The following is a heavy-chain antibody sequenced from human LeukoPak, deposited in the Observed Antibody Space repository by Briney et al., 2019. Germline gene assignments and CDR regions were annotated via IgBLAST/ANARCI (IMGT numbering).Heavy chain of an antibody. V-gene: IGHV3-7*01. D-gene: IGHD2-2*01. CDR2: IKQDGSEK. CDR3: ARDLTSWRWSAFDI. CDR1: GFTFSSYW. J-gene: IGHJ3*02. Sequence: PGGSLRLSCAASGFTFSSYWMSWVRQAPGRGLEWVANIKQDGSEKYYVDSVKGRFTISRDNAKNSLYLQMNSLRAEDTAVYYCARDLTSWRWSAFDIWGQGTMVTVSS.